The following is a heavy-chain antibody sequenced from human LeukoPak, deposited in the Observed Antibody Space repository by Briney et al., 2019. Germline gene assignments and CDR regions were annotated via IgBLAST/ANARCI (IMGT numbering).Heavy chain of an antibody. CDR2: INQDGGEK. Sequence: GGSLRLSCAASGFTFSVYWMTWVRQAPGKGLEWVANINQDGGEKHYVDSVKGRFTISRDNAKDSLDLQLNSLRGEDTAVYYCARMYCGGGKCYLSYFDYWGQGTVVTVSS. J-gene: IGHJ4*02. CDR3: ARMYCGGGKCYLSYFDY. D-gene: IGHD2-21*01. CDR1: GFTFSVYW. V-gene: IGHV3-7*04.